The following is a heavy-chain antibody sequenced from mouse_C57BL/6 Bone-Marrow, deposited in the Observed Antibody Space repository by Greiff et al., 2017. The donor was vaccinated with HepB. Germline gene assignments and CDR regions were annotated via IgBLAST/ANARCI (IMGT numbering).Heavy chain of an antibody. D-gene: IGHD2-2*01. CDR1: GYSFTGYF. Sequence: EVKLMESGPELVKPGDSVKISCKASGYSFTGYFMNWVMQSHGKSLEWIGRINPYNGDTFYNQKFKGKATLTVDKSSSTAHMELRSLTSEDSAVYYCARSGGYDGYYYAMDYWGQGTSVTVSS. CDR3: ARSGGYDGYYYAMDY. J-gene: IGHJ4*01. V-gene: IGHV1-20*01. CDR2: INPYNGDT.